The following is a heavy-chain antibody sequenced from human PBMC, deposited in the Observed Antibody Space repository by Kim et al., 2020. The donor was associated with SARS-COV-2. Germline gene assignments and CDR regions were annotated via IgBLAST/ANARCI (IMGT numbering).Heavy chain of an antibody. CDR2: INAGNGNT. J-gene: IGHJ5*02. CDR1: GYTFTSYA. V-gene: IGHV1-3*01. CDR3: ARDMLRDFWSGWRNWFDP. Sequence: ASVKVSCKASGYTFTSYAMHWVRQAPGQRLEWMGWINAGNGNTKYSQKFQGRVTITRDTSASTAYMELSSLRSEDTAVYYCARDMLRDFWSGWRNWFDPWGQGTLVTVSS. D-gene: IGHD3-3*01.